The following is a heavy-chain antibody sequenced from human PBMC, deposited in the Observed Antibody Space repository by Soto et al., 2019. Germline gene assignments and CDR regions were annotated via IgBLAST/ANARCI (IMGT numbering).Heavy chain of an antibody. Sequence: PSETVSLTCTVSGGSISGYYWTWIRQPPGKGLEWIGYIYSSGNTNYNPSLQSRVTISVDTSKNQFSLKLSSVTAADTAVYYCARLACSTTRCFTYFDYWGQGALVTVSS. CDR1: GGSISGYY. CDR3: ARLACSTTRCFTYFDY. V-gene: IGHV4-59*08. D-gene: IGHD2-2*02. CDR2: IYSSGNT. J-gene: IGHJ4*02.